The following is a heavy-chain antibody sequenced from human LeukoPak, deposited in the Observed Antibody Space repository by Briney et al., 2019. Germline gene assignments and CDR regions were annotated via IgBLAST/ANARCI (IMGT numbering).Heavy chain of an antibody. Sequence: GASVKVSCKASGYTFTTYYIHWVRQAPGQAPEWKGWINPNGGGTSYARNFQGRVTMTRDTSITTAYMELSSLTFDDTAVYYCARDLRQQLILGWLDPWGQGTLVSVS. D-gene: IGHD3/OR15-3a*01. J-gene: IGHJ5*02. CDR1: GYTFTTYY. V-gene: IGHV1-2*02. CDR2: INPNGGGT. CDR3: ARDLRQQLILGWLDP.